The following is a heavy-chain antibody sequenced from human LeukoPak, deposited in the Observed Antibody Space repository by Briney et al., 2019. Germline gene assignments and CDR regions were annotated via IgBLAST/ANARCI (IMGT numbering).Heavy chain of an antibody. D-gene: IGHD6-13*01. V-gene: IGHV5-10-1*01. CDR1: GYSFTTYW. Sequence: GESLKISCKGSGYSFTTYWMTWVRQMPGKGLEWMGKIDPSDSYTDYSPSFQGHITISADKSISTAYLQWSSLKASDTAMYYCARLEHSSTWYTDWGQGTLVTVSS. CDR2: IDPSDSYT. J-gene: IGHJ4*02. CDR3: ARLEHSSTWYTD.